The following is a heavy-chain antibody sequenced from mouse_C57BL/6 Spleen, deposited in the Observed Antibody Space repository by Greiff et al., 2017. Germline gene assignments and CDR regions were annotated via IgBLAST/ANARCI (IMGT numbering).Heavy chain of an antibody. J-gene: IGHJ4*01. D-gene: IGHD2-4*01. V-gene: IGHV1-15*01. CDR2: IDPETGGT. CDR1: GYTFTDYE. CDR3: TRGRLRDFYAMDY. Sequence: QVHVKQSGAELVRPGASVTLSCKASGYTFTDYEMHWVKQTPVHGLEWIGAIDPETGGTAYNQKFKGKAILTADKSSSTAYMELRSLTSDDSAVYYCTRGRLRDFYAMDYWGQGTSVTVSS.